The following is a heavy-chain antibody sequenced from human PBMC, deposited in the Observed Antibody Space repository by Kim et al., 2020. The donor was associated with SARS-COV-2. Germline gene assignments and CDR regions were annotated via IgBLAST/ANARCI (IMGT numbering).Heavy chain of an antibody. CDR2: IYYSGST. J-gene: IGHJ6*02. V-gene: IGHV4-59*13. D-gene: IGHD2-21*02. CDR1: GCSISSYY. Sequence: SETLSLTCTVSGCSISSYYLSWIRQPPGKGLEWIGYIYYSGSTKYNPSLKSRVTISVDTSKNQVSLMLSSVTAADTAVYYCARSDCYSSYYYYGMDVWGQGTTVTVSS. CDR3: ARSDCYSSYYYYGMDV.